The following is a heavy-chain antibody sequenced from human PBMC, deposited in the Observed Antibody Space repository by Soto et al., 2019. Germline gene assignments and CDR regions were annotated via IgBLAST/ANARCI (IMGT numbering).Heavy chain of an antibody. Sequence: GGSLRLSCAASGFTFSSYSMNWVRQAPGKGLEWVSSISSSSSYIYYADSVKGRFTISRDNAKNSLYLQMNCLRAEDTAVYYCARDYSRDGYNYYYYYGMDVWGQGTTVTVSS. J-gene: IGHJ6*02. CDR3: ARDYSRDGYNYYYYYGMDV. V-gene: IGHV3-21*01. CDR1: GFTFSSYS. CDR2: ISSSSSYI. D-gene: IGHD4-4*01.